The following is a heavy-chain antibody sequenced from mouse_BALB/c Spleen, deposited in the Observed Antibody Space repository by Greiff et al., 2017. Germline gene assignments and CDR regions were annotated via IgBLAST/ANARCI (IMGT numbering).Heavy chain of an antibody. Sequence: EVQLQQSGPELVKPGASVKISCKASGYSFTGYFTNWVMQSHGKSLEWIGRINPYNGDTFYNQKFKGKATLTVDKSSSTAHMELRSLASEDSAVYYCARRGGGYYFDYWGQGTTLTVSS. CDR2: INPYNGDT. CDR3: ARRGGGYYFDY. CDR1: GYSFTGYF. D-gene: IGHD1-1*02. J-gene: IGHJ2*01. V-gene: IGHV1-20*02.